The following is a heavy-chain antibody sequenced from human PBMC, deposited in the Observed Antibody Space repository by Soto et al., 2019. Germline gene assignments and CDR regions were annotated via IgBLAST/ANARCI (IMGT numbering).Heavy chain of an antibody. J-gene: IGHJ3*02. CDR1: GGFVTSGSYY. CDR3: ARVERGTATTVVDAFDI. D-gene: IGHD1-1*01. CDR2: MSHSGGT. Sequence: QVQLQQWGAGLLKPSETLSLTCAVYGGFVTSGSYYWSWIRQPPGKGLEWIGEMSHSGGTHFNPSLKSRVTTSVDTSQNHFTLKMSSVTAADTALYYCARVERGTATTVVDAFDIWGPGTMVTVSS. V-gene: IGHV4-34*01.